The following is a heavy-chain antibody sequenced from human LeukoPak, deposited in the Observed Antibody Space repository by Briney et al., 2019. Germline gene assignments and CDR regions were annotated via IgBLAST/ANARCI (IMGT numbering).Heavy chain of an antibody. CDR2: IIPIFGTA. CDR1: GYTFTSYG. J-gene: IGHJ6*03. CDR3: ARELGDYYYYYYMDV. D-gene: IGHD7-27*01. V-gene: IGHV1-69*06. Sequence: GASVKVSCKASGYTFTSYGISWVRQAPGQGLEWMGGIIPIFGTANYAQKFQGRVTITADKSTSTAYMELSSLRSEDTAVYYCARELGDYYYYYYMDVWGKGTTVTVSS.